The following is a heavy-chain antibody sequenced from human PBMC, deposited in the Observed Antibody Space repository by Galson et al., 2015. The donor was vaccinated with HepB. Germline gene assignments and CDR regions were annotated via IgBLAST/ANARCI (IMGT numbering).Heavy chain of an antibody. Sequence: SVKVSCKASGGTFSSYAISWVRQAPGQGLEWMGGIIPIFGTANYAQKFQGRVTITADESTSTAYMELSSLRSEDTAVYYCARGHLGYCSSTSCYTLDYWGQGTLVTVSS. V-gene: IGHV1-69*13. CDR1: GGTFSSYA. CDR2: IIPIFGTA. CDR3: ARGHLGYCSSTSCYTLDY. J-gene: IGHJ4*02. D-gene: IGHD2-2*02.